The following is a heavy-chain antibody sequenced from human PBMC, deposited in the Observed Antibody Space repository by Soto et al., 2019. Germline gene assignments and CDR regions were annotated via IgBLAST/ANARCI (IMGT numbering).Heavy chain of an antibody. CDR2: IYYSGST. Sequence: PSETLSLTCTVSGGSIISGGYYWIWIRQHPGKGLEWIGYIYYSGSTYYNPSLKSRVTISVDTSKNQFSLKLSSVTAADTAVYYCARIPVDYGDSRGYYFDYWGQGTLVTVSS. CDR1: GGSIISGGYY. CDR3: ARIPVDYGDSRGYYFDY. J-gene: IGHJ4*02. D-gene: IGHD4-17*01. V-gene: IGHV4-31*03.